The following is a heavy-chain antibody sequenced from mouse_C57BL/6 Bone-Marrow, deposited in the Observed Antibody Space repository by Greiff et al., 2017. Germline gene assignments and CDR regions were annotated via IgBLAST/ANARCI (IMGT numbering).Heavy chain of an antibody. V-gene: IGHV5-4*01. Sequence: EVKLVESGGGLVKPGGSLKLSCAASGFTFSSYAMSWVRQTPEKRLEWVATISDGGSYTYYPDNVKGRFTISRDNAKNNLYLQMSHLKSEDTAMYYCAREIYYDYEEGYWGQGTTLTVSS. CDR1: GFTFSSYA. J-gene: IGHJ2*01. D-gene: IGHD2-4*01. CDR3: AREIYYDYEEGY. CDR2: ISDGGSYT.